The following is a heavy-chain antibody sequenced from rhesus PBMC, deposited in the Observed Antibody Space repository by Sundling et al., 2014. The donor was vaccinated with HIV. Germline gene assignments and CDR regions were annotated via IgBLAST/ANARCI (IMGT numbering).Heavy chain of an antibody. D-gene: IGHD2-15*01. J-gene: IGHJ4*01. CDR2: INSVGNKT. CDR3: ATSLFDF. Sequence: EVQLVETGGGLVQPGGSLKVSCVTSGFMFSTYAMSWVRQAPGKGLEWVSGINSVGNKTYYADSVKGRFTISRDNSKNTLSLLMHSLRTEDTAVYYCATSLFDFWGQGALVTVSS. V-gene: IGHV3-103*01. CDR1: GFMFSTYA.